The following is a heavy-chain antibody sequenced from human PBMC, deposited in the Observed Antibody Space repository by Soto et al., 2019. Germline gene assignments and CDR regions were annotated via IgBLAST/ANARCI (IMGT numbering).Heavy chain of an antibody. CDR3: AKEYYDFWSGYYYYYGMDV. D-gene: IGHD3-3*01. V-gene: IGHV3-30*18. Sequence: GGSLRLSCAASGFTFSSYGMHWVRQAPGKGLEWVAVISYDGSNKYYADSVKGRFTISRDNSKNTLYLQMNSLRAEDTAVYYCAKEYYDFWSGYYYYYGMDVWGQGTTLTVSS. J-gene: IGHJ6*02. CDR1: GFTFSSYG. CDR2: ISYDGSNK.